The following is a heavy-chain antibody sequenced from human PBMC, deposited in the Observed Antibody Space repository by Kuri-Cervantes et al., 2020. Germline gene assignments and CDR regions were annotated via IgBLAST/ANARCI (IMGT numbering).Heavy chain of an antibody. J-gene: IGHJ4*02. CDR2: IYYSGST. CDR1: GGSISSYY. CDR3: ARSGGIQLWSSGLDY. D-gene: IGHD5-18*01. Sequence: GSLRLSCTVSGGSISSYYWSWIRQPPGKGLEWIGSIYYSGSTYYNPSLKSRVTISVDTSKNQFSLKLSSVTAADTAVYYCARSGGIQLWSSGLDYWGQGTLVTVSS. V-gene: IGHV4-39*01.